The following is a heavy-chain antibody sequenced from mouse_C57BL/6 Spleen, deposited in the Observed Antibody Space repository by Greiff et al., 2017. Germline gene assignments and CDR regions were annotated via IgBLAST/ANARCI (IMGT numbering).Heavy chain of an antibody. CDR1: GYAFSSSW. Sequence: QVQLQQSGPELVKPGASVKISCKASGYAFSSSWMNWVKQRPGKGLEWIGRIYPGDGDTNYNGKFKGKATLTADKSSSTAYMQLSSLTSEDSAVYFCARDYYGSSYEGDYWGQGTTLTVPS. V-gene: IGHV1-82*01. CDR2: IYPGDGDT. D-gene: IGHD1-1*01. CDR3: ARDYYGSSYEGDY. J-gene: IGHJ2*01.